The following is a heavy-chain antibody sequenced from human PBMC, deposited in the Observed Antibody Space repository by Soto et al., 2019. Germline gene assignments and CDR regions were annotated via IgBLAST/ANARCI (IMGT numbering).Heavy chain of an antibody. CDR1: VYTFTSYA. J-gene: IGHJ6*02. V-gene: IGHV1-3*01. CDR3: ARKRDGSGSYRSGYYYGMDV. D-gene: IGHD3-10*01. CDR2: INAGNGNT. Sequence: ASVKVSCNASVYTFTSYAMHWVRQAPGQRLERKGWINAGNGNTKYSQKLQGRVTNTRDTSASTAFMELSSLRSEDTAVYYCARKRDGSGSYRSGYYYGMDVWGQGTTVTVSS.